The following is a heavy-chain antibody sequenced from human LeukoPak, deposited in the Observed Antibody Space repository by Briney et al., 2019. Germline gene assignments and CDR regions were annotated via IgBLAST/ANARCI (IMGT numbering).Heavy chain of an antibody. CDR1: GFTFSSYS. D-gene: IGHD1-14*01. CDR2: ISSSSSYI. CDR3: ARDGEYNRYYFDY. J-gene: IGHJ4*02. Sequence: GGSLRLSCAASGFTFSSYSMNWVRQAPGKGLEWVSSISSSSSYIYYADSVKGRFTISRDNAKNSLYLQMNSLRAEDTAVYYCARDGEYNRYYFDYWGQGTLVTVSS. V-gene: IGHV3-21*01.